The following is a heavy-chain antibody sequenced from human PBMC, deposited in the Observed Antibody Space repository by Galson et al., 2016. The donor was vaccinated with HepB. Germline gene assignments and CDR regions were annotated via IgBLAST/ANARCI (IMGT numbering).Heavy chain of an antibody. CDR1: GGSIWDSRYF. J-gene: IGHJ4*02. CDR3: ARLEISGSGNFFDF. V-gene: IGHV4-39*01. D-gene: IGHD3-10*01. CDR2: INYVGTT. Sequence: SETLSLTCSVFGGSIWDSRYFWTWVRQPPGERPEWIGSINYVGTTFYGASLKSRVTLSMDTSRSQLSLKMRSVTAADTAMYYCARLEISGSGNFFDFWGQGLLVTVSS.